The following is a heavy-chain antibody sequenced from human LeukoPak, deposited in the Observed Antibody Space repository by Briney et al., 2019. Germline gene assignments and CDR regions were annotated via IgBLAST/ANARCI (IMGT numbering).Heavy chain of an antibody. J-gene: IGHJ5*02. D-gene: IGHD2-2*01. V-gene: IGHV7-4-1*02. CDR1: GYTFTSYG. CDR3: ARVPFVVVGVTGNWFDP. CDR2: ISTNTGNP. Sequence: GASVKVSCKASGYTFTSYGISWVRQAPGQGLEWMGWISTNTGNPTYAQGFTGRFVFSLDTSVSTAYLQIRSLKADDTAVYYCARVPFVVVGVTGNWFDPWGQGTLVTVSS.